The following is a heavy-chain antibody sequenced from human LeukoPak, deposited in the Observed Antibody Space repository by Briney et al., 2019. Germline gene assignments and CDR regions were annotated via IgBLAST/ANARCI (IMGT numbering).Heavy chain of an antibody. J-gene: IGHJ4*02. V-gene: IGHV3-33*01. Sequence: GGSLRLSCAASGFTISSYGMHWVRQAPGKGLEWVAVVWYDGSNRYYADSVKGRFTISRDNSKNTLYLQMNSLRAEDTAVYYCARGPPGLTIVVDYYFDYWGQGTLVTVSS. CDR1: GFTISSYG. CDR3: ARGPPGLTIVVDYYFDY. CDR2: VWYDGSNR. D-gene: IGHD3-22*01.